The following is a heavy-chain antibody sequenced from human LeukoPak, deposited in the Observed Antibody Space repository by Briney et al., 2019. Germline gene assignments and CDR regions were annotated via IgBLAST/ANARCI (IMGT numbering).Heavy chain of an antibody. CDR3: ARGGSRVISSSDFDS. J-gene: IGHJ4*02. Sequence: SGTLSLTCAVSGGSISSSKWWSWVRQPPGKGLEWIGYIYYTGSTNYNPSLKSRVTVSVDTSRNQFSLRLSSVTAADAAVYYCARGGSRVISSSDFDSWGQGILVTVSS. CDR1: GGSISSSKW. V-gene: IGHV4-4*02. D-gene: IGHD6-6*01. CDR2: IYYTGST.